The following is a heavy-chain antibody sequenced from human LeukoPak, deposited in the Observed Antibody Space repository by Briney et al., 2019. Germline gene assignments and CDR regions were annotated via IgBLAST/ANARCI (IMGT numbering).Heavy chain of an antibody. Sequence: TGGSLRLSWVVSGFTFSSYAMTWVRQAPGKGLEWVSAISGSGGSTYSADSVKGRFTISRDISKNTLYLQMNSLRVEDTAVYYCAKYGGLTTVSKIDYWGQGTLVTVSS. D-gene: IGHD4-17*01. CDR3: AKYGGLTTVSKIDY. CDR2: ISGSGGST. CDR1: GFTFSSYA. V-gene: IGHV3-23*01. J-gene: IGHJ4*02.